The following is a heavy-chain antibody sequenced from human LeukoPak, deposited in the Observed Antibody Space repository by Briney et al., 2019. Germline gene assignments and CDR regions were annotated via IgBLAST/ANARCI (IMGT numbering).Heavy chain of an antibody. Sequence: SETLSLTCTVSGGSISGYYYNWIRQPPGKGLEWIGYIYYSGSTNYNPSLKSRVTISVDTSKNQFSLKLSSVTAADTAVYYCARMRGSTIDYWGQGTLVTVSS. D-gene: IGHD1-26*01. CDR3: ARMRGSTIDY. V-gene: IGHV4-59*01. CDR1: GGSISGYY. CDR2: IYYSGST. J-gene: IGHJ4*02.